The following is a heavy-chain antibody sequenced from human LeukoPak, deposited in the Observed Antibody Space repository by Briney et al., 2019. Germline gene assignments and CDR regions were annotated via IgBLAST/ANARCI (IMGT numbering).Heavy chain of an antibody. J-gene: IGHJ4*02. D-gene: IGHD3-22*01. CDR1: GFTFSNYA. Sequence: GGSLRLSCVASGFTFSNYAMSWVRQAPGKGLEWVSVISGSGGSTYYADSVKGRFTISRDNFKNTLYLQMNSLRAEDTAVCYCAKLFGYYYDSSGYYPDYWGQGTLVTVSS. V-gene: IGHV3-23*01. CDR2: ISGSGGST. CDR3: AKLFGYYYDSSGYYPDY.